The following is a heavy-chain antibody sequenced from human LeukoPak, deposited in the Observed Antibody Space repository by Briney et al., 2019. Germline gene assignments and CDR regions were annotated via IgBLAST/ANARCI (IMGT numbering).Heavy chain of an antibody. D-gene: IGHD6-19*01. V-gene: IGHV1-18*01. Sequence: VASVKVSCKASGYTFTSYGISWVRQAPGQGLEWMGWISAYNGNTNYAQKLQGRVTMTTDTSTSTAYMELRSLRSDDTAVYYCAREIAVAGNNWFDPWGQGTLVTVSS. CDR1: GYTFTSYG. CDR2: ISAYNGNT. CDR3: AREIAVAGNNWFDP. J-gene: IGHJ5*02.